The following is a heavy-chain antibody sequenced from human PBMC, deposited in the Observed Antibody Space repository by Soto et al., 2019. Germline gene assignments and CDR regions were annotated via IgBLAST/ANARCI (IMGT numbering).Heavy chain of an antibody. D-gene: IGHD3-9*01. CDR2: IIPIFGTA. CDR3: ARDLLIPVDSLAGASGMDV. Sequence: QVQLVQSGAEVKKPGSSVKVSCKASGGTFSSYAISWVRQAPGQGLEWMGGIIPIFGTANYAQKFQGRVTINADESTSTDYMELSSLRSEDTAVYYCARDLLIPVDSLAGASGMDVWGQGTTVTVSS. V-gene: IGHV1-69*12. J-gene: IGHJ6*02. CDR1: GGTFSSYA.